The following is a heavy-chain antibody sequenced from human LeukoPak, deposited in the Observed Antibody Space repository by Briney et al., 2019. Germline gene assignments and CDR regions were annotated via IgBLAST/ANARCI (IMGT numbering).Heavy chain of an antibody. J-gene: IGHJ4*02. CDR1: GASISSGGYY. Sequence: SQTLSLTCTVSGASISSGGYYWNWIRQPPGKGLEWIGYIYYSRSTSYSPSLKSRLTISVDTSKNQFSLKLSSVTAADTAVYYCASDRVRSGAVDWYYYGSGSYFYWGQGTLVTVSS. D-gene: IGHD3-10*01. V-gene: IGHV4-30-4*01. CDR3: ASDRVRSGAVDWYYYGSGSYFY. CDR2: IYYSRST.